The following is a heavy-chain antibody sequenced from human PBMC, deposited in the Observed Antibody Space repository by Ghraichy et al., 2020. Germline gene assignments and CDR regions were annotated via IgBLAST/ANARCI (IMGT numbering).Heavy chain of an antibody. CDR3: ARDASDISGYYGGLPDY. V-gene: IGHV1-46*01. D-gene: IGHD3-22*01. J-gene: IGHJ4*02. CDR2: INPRGGST. Sequence: ASVKVSCTASGYTFINYYIHWLRQAPGQGLEWMGIINPRGGSTTYAQRFQGRVTLTRDTSTSTLHMELSSLKSEDTAVYFCARDASDISGYYGGLPDYWGQGTLVTVSA. CDR1: GYTFINYY.